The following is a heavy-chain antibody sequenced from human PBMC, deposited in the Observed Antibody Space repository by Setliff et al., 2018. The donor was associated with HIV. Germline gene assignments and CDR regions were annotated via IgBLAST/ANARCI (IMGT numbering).Heavy chain of an antibody. V-gene: IGHV3-48*01. CDR2: ISSSSNTK. J-gene: IGHJ3*02. CDR3: ARSLYDSSMNVI. D-gene: IGHD3-22*01. CDR1: RFTFNDYW. Sequence: GGSLRLSCVASRFTFNDYWMSWVRQAPGKGLQWVSYISSSSNTKYYADSVKGRFTISRDNAKNSLYLQMNSLRAEDTAAYYCARSLYDSSMNVIWGQGTMVTVSS.